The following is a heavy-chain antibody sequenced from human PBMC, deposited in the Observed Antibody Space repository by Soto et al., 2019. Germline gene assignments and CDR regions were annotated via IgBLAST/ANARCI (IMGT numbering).Heavy chain of an antibody. CDR1: GDSVASNSAA. CDR3: VRDQWDDSSGFDVFDI. CDR2: TYYRSQWYN. D-gene: IGHD3-22*01. Sequence: PSQTLSLTCVIFGDSVASNSAAWNWIRQSPSRGLEWLGRTYYRSQWYNDYAVSVKSRITIKPDTSKNQFSLQLNSVTPEDTAVDYCVRDQWDDSSGFDVFDIWGQGTMVTVSS. V-gene: IGHV6-1*01. J-gene: IGHJ3*02.